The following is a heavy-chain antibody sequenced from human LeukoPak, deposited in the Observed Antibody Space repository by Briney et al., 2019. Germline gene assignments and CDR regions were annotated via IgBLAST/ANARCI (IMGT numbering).Heavy chain of an antibody. V-gene: IGHV3-23*01. Sequence: GGSLRLSCAASGFTFSTYAMNWVRQAPGKWLEWVSVITGNSDITYYADSVKGRFTISRDNSKNTLYLQMNSLRAEDTAVYYCAKDLRPDGVYDFDYWGQGTLVTVSS. D-gene: IGHD5/OR15-5a*01. CDR2: ITGNSDIT. CDR1: GFTFSTYA. CDR3: AKDLRPDGVYDFDY. J-gene: IGHJ4*02.